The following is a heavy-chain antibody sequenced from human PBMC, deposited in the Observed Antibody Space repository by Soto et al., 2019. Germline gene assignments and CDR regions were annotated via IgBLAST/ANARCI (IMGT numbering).Heavy chain of an antibody. CDR1: GYPFISYG. V-gene: IGHV1-18*01. J-gene: IGHJ6*03. Sequence: QVQLVQSGGEVKKPGASVRVSCKASGYPFISYGISWVRQATGQGPEWMGWVSGHNGNTYYAKKFQGRVTLTTDTSTNTAYMELRSLRSDDTAVYYCARGTIVERPYFYMDVWGKGTTVTVSS. D-gene: IGHD2-15*01. CDR3: ARGTIVERPYFYMDV. CDR2: VSGHNGNT.